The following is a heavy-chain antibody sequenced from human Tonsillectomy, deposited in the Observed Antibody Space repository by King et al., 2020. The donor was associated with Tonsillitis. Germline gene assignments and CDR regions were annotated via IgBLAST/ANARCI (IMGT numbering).Heavy chain of an antibody. Sequence: QLVQSGGGVVQPGRSLRLSCAASGFIFSNYTMHGVRQTPGKGLEWVAVISSDGSNKYYANSVKGRFTISRDNSKKTLYLRMNSLRAEDTAVYYCATLLVDSGSYYNNWFDPWGQGTLVTVSS. CDR3: ATLLVDSGSYYNNWFDP. D-gene: IGHD3-10*01. CDR2: ISSDGSNK. CDR1: GFIFSNYT. J-gene: IGHJ5*02. V-gene: IGHV3-30-3*01.